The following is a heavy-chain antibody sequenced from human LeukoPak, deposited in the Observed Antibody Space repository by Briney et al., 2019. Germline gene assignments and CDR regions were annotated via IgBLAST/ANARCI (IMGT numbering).Heavy chain of an antibody. CDR1: GFTFNSYA. CDR3: VKGQQFILTGYYFDY. V-gene: IGHV3-64D*09. CDR2: ISSNGDST. D-gene: IGHD3-9*01. Sequence: VGSLRLSCSASGFTFNSYAMHWVRQAPGKGLEYVSVISSNGDSTYYAVSLKGRFTVSRDNSKSTLYLQMSSLRPEDTAVYYCVKGQQFILTGYYFDYWGQGTLVTVSS. J-gene: IGHJ4*02.